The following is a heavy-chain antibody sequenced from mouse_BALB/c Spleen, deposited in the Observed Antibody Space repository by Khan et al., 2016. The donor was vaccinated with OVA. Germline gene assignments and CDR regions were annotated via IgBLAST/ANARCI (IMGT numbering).Heavy chain of an antibody. CDR1: GYTFTTAG. V-gene: IGHV9-4*02. Sequence: QIQLVQSGPELMKPGETVKISCKASGYTFTTAGIQWVQKMPGKGLEWIGWIDTHYGVTKYEEKFKGRVAFSLEISANTAYLQITNLTSEDTATYCCARGEAAYVSNDGGTVEYWGQGTSVTVSS. CDR2: IDTHYGVT. CDR3: ARGEAAYVSNDGGTVEY. D-gene: IGHD2-5*01. J-gene: IGHJ4*01.